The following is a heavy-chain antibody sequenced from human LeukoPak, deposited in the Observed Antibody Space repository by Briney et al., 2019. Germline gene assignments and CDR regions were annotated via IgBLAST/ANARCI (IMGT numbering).Heavy chain of an antibody. CDR3: ARARGLGLLDS. D-gene: IGHD2/OR15-2a*01. Sequence: SQTLSLTCVISGDSVSSTRAAWDWLRQSPSRGLEWLGRTSYKSQWLNDYAPSVKSRISINADTATNQFSLQLSAVTPEDTAVYYCARARGLGLLDSWGQGTLVIVSS. CDR1: GDSVSSTRAA. J-gene: IGHJ1*01. CDR2: TSYKSQWLN. V-gene: IGHV6-1*01.